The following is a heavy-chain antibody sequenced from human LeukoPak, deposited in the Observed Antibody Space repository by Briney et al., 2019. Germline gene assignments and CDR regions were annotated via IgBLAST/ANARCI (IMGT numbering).Heavy chain of an antibody. CDR1: GYTFTVYY. Sequence: ASVKVSCKASGYTFTVYYMHWVRQAPGQGLEWMGWINPNSGGTNYAQKFQGRVTMTRDTSISTAYMELSRLRSDDAAVYYCARDSTAIHAFDIWGQGTMVTVSS. CDR3: ARDSTAIHAFDI. D-gene: IGHD2-21*02. J-gene: IGHJ3*02. CDR2: INPNSGGT. V-gene: IGHV1-2*02.